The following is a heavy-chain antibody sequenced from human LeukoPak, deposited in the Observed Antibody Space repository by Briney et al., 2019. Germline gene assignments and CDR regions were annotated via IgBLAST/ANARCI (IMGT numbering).Heavy chain of an antibody. V-gene: IGHV3-23*01. CDR1: GFTFSSYA. J-gene: IGHJ4*02. D-gene: IGHD4-11*01. CDR3: ATDYSNPQDY. CDR2: ISGSGGST. Sequence: GESLRLSCAASGFTFSSYAMSWVRQAPGKGLEWVSAISGSGGSTYYADSVKGRFTISRDNSKNTLYLQMNSLRAEDTAVYYCATDYSNPQDYWGQGTLVTVSS.